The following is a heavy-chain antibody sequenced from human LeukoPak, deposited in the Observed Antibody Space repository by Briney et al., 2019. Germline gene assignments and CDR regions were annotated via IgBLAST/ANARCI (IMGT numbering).Heavy chain of an antibody. CDR3: AKDRSGYYYCGYDY. Sequence: GGSLRLSCAASGFTFSSYAMSWGRQVPGKGLEWVSVISGSGDNTYYADSVKGRFTISRDNSKDTLYLQMNSLRAEDTAVYYCAKDRSGYYYCGYDYWGQGTLVTVSS. V-gene: IGHV3-23*01. J-gene: IGHJ4*02. CDR1: GFTFSSYA. D-gene: IGHD3-22*01. CDR2: ISGSGDNT.